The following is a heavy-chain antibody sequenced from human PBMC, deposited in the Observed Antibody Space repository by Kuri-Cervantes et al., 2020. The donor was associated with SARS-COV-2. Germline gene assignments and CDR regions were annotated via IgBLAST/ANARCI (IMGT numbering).Heavy chain of an antibody. V-gene: IGHV1-46*01. CDR2: INPSGGST. CDR1: GGTFSSYA. J-gene: IGHJ4*02. D-gene: IGHD2-15*01. CDR3: ATEVGYCSGGSCYGFDY. Sequence: ASVKVSCKASGGTFSSYAISWVRQAPGQGLEWMGIINPSGGSTSYAQKFQGRVTMTRDTSTSTVYMELSSLRSEDTAVYYCATEVGYCSGGSCYGFDYWGQGTLVTVSS.